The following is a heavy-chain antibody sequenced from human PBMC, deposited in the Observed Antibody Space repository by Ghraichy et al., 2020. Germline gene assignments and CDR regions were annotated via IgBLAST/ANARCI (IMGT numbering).Heavy chain of an antibody. V-gene: IGHV3-53*04. CDR3: ARYFVGAFDI. J-gene: IGHJ3*02. CDR2: IYSDGST. CDR1: GFSVSSNY. Sequence: GESLRLSCAASGFSVSSNYMSWVRQAPGKGLEWVSIIYSDGSTYYADSVKGRFTISRHNSKNTLYVQMNSLRAGDTAVYYCARYFVGAFDIWGQGTMVTVSS. D-gene: IGHD3-9*01.